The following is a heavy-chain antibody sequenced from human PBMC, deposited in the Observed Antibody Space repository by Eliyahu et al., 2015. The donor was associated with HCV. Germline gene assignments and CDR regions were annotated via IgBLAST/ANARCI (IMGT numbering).Heavy chain of an antibody. CDR1: GFTFXDYG. D-gene: IGHD2-21*01. Sequence: EVKLVETGGGLVQPGRSLRISCAASGFTFXDYGFHWVRQVPGKGLEWVSSISWNSETLDYADSVRGRFTISRDNAKNSLYLQMNSLRPDDTALYYCARDLVRSPYYYAVGVWGQGTTVIVSS. V-gene: IGHV3-9*01. CDR2: ISWNSETL. J-gene: IGHJ6*02. CDR3: ARDLVRSPYYYAVGV.